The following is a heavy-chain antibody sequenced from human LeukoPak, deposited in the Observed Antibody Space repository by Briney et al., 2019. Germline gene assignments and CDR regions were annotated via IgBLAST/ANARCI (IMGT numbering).Heavy chain of an antibody. CDR2: IYSGGST. J-gene: IGHJ5*02. CDR3: ARDAEVGPTTEGDL. CDR1: GFTVLSNY. Sequence: GWSLRLSCAASGFTVLSNYMSWVRQAPGKGLEWVSVIYSGGSTYYADSVKGRFTISRENSKDPLYIQMNSLRAEDRAVYYGARDAEVGPTTEGDLWGQETGVTVS. V-gene: IGHV3-66*01. D-gene: IGHD1-26*01.